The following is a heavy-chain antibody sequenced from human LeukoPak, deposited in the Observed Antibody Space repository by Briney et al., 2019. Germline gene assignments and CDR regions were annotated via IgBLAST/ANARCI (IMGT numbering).Heavy chain of an antibody. D-gene: IGHD3-3*01. CDR1: GYTFTSYD. Sequence: VASVKVSCKASGYTFTSYDINWVRQATGQGLEWMGWMNPNSGNTGYAQKFQGRVTMTRNTSISTAYMELSSLRAEDTAVYYCARGVTGVAWSGDYWGQGTLVTVSS. J-gene: IGHJ4*02. CDR2: MNPNSGNT. V-gene: IGHV1-8*01. CDR3: ARGVTGVAWSGDY.